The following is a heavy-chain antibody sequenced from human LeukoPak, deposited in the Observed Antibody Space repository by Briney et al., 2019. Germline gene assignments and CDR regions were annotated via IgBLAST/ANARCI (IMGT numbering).Heavy chain of an antibody. V-gene: IGHV3-7*03. CDR3: ARELAAAGTSYDAFDI. Sequence: GGSLRLSCAASGFIFSRYWMSWVRQVPGKGLEWVANIKEDGSEKYYVDSVKGRFTISRDNAKNSLYLQMNSLRAEDTAVYYCARELAAAGTSYDAFDIWGQGTMVTVSS. D-gene: IGHD6-13*01. CDR1: GFIFSRYW. CDR2: IKEDGSEK. J-gene: IGHJ3*02.